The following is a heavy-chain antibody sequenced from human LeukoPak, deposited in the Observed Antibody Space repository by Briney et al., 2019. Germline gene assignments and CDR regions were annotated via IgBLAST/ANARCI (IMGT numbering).Heavy chain of an antibody. CDR2: ISSSSSYI. J-gene: IGHJ6*02. CDR1: GFTFSSYS. CDR3: TRVAFGVSSNSYSYYGMDV. V-gene: IGHV3-21*04. Sequence: GGSLRLSCAASGFTFSSYSMNWVRQAPGKGLEWVSSISSSSSYIYYADSVKGRFTISRDNAKNSLYLQMNSLRAEDTAVYYCTRVAFGVSSNSYSYYGMDVWGQGTTVTVSS. D-gene: IGHD3-16*01.